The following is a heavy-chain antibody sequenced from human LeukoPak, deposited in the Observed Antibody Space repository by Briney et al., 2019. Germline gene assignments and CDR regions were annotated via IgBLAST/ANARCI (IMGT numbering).Heavy chain of an antibody. CDR3: ARAPSGLVEPPTRGDYFDY. D-gene: IGHD2-2*01. Sequence: SETLSLTCAVYGGSFSGYYWSWIRQPPGKGLEWIGEINHSGSTNYNPSLKSRVTISVDTSKNQFSLKLSSVTAADTAVYYCARAPSGLVEPPTRGDYFDYWGQGTLVTVSS. V-gene: IGHV4-34*01. J-gene: IGHJ4*02. CDR2: INHSGST. CDR1: GGSFSGYY.